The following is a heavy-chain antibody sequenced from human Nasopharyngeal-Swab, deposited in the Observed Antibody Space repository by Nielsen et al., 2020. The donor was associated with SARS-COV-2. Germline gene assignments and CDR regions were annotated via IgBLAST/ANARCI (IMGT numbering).Heavy chain of an antibody. J-gene: IGHJ4*02. CDR2: ISYDGSNK. D-gene: IGHD3-3*01. CDR3: AKEGIYDFWSGPQGPFDY. V-gene: IGHV3-30*18. Sequence: GESLKISCAASGITFSSYGMHWVRQAQGKGLEWVAVISYDGSNKYYADSVKGRFTISRDNSKNTLYLQMNSLRAEDTAVYYCAKEGIYDFWSGPQGPFDYWGQGTLVTVSS. CDR1: GITFSSYG.